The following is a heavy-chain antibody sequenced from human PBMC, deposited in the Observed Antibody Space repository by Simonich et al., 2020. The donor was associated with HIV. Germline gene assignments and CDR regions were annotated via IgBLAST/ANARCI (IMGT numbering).Heavy chain of an antibody. CDR2: IYHSGGT. Sequence: QVQLQESGPGLVKPSGTLSLTCAVSGGSISSSNWWSWVRQPPGKGLGWIGGIYHSGGTNYNPSRKSRVTISVDKSKNQFSLKLSSVTAADTAVYYCARDEARIAAAGTQDWGQGTLVTVSS. D-gene: IGHD6-13*01. CDR1: GGSISSSNW. J-gene: IGHJ4*02. V-gene: IGHV4-4*02. CDR3: ARDEARIAAAGTQD.